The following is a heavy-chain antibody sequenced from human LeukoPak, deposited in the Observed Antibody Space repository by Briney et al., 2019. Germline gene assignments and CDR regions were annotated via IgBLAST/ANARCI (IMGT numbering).Heavy chain of an antibody. CDR1: GFTFSSYS. CDR3: ARDGSGYDWGRYYFDY. Sequence: GGSLRLSCAASGFTFSSYSMNWVRQAPGKGLEWVSSISSSTSYIYYADSVKGRFTISRDNAKNSLYLQMNSLRAEDTAVYYCARDGSGYDWGRYYFDYWGQGTLDTVSS. J-gene: IGHJ4*02. CDR2: ISSSTSYI. V-gene: IGHV3-21*01. D-gene: IGHD5-12*01.